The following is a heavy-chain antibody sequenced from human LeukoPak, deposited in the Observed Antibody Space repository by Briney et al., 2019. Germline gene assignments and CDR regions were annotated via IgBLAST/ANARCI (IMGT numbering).Heavy chain of an antibody. J-gene: IGHJ4*02. Sequence: ASVKVSCKASGYTFTSYAMHWVRQAPGQRLEWMGWINAGNGNTKYSQKFQGRVTITRDTSASTAYMELSSLRSDDTAVYYCARDGSVSSGYPNYWGQGTLVTVSS. D-gene: IGHD3-22*01. CDR1: GYTFTSYA. CDR3: ARDGSVSSGYPNY. CDR2: INAGNGNT. V-gene: IGHV1-3*01.